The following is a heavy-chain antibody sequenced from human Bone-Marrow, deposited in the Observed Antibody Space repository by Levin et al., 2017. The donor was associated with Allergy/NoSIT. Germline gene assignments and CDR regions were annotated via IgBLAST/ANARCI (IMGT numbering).Heavy chain of an antibody. CDR3: SRQANYNVMAGPNWFGP. Sequence: SETLSLTCTVSGVSISPSSYYWGWIRQPPGKGLEWMGSIYYSGYTHFNPSVKSRIAISIDTSTHQFSLRLSSVTAADTAVYYCSRQANYNVMAGPNWFGPWGRGTRVTVSS. CDR1: GVSISPSSYY. J-gene: IGHJ5*02. D-gene: IGHD3-9*01. V-gene: IGHV4-39*01. CDR2: IYYSGYT.